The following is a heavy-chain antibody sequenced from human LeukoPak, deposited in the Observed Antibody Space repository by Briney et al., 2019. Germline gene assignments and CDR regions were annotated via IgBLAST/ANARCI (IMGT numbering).Heavy chain of an antibody. CDR3: ARVGGSGGFD. Sequence: PSETLSLTCTVSGGSISSYYWSWIRQPPGKGLEWIGYIYYSGSTYYNPSLKSRVTISVDTSKNQFSLKLSSVTAADTAVYYCARVGGSGGFDWGQGTLVTVSS. J-gene: IGHJ4*02. D-gene: IGHD3-10*01. V-gene: IGHV4-59*08. CDR2: IYYSGST. CDR1: GGSISSYY.